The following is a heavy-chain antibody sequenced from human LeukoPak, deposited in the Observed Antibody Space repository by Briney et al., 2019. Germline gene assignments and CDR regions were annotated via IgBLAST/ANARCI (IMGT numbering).Heavy chain of an antibody. V-gene: IGHV1-24*01. D-gene: IGHD6-19*01. CDR2: FDPEDGET. CDR1: GYTFTSYG. Sequence: ASVKVSCKASGYTFTSYGISWVRQAPGQGLEWMGGFDPEDGETIYAQKFQGRVTMTEDTSTDTAYMELSSLRSEDTAVYYCATDNAVAASYYFDYWGQGTLVTVSS. J-gene: IGHJ4*02. CDR3: ATDNAVAASYYFDY.